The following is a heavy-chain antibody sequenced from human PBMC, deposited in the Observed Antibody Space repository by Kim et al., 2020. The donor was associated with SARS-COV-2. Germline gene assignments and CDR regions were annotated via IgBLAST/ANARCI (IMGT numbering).Heavy chain of an antibody. CDR3: ARLELYSNYFDY. CDR1: GFTFSSYG. CDR2: ISYDGSNK. D-gene: IGHD4-4*01. Sequence: GGSLRLSCAASGFTFSSYGMHWVRQAPGKGLEWVAVISYDGSNKYYADSVKGRFTISRDNSKNTLYLQMNSLRAEDTAVYYCARLELYSNYFDYWGQGTLVTVSS. V-gene: IGHV3-33*05. J-gene: IGHJ4*02.